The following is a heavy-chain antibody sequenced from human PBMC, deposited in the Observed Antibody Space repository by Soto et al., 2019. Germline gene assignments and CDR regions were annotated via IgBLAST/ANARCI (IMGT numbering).Heavy chain of an antibody. V-gene: IGHV1-69*12. D-gene: IGHD2-2*01. J-gene: IGHJ4*02. CDR3: ADLSLGYCITPNCPPDY. Sequence: QVQLVQSGAEVKKPGSSVRVSCKASGGSFNTYAISWVRQAPGLGLEWMGGIIPVFGRATYAQKFQGRVTITADDSTSKAYMTWSRLSADATAIYSCADLSLGYCITPNCPPDYWGQGTLVTVSS. CDR1: GGSFNTYA. CDR2: IIPVFGRA.